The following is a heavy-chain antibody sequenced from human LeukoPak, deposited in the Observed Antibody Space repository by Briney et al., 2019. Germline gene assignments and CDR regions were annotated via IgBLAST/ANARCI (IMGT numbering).Heavy chain of an antibody. CDR2: IYPGDSDT. J-gene: IGHJ3*02. CDR1: GYSFTNYW. V-gene: IGHV5-51*01. CDR3: ARPPTYNISWRPSLDAFDI. D-gene: IGHD1-14*01. Sequence: GESLKISCKGSGYSFTNYWIGWVRQMPGKGLEWMGIIYPGDSDTRYSPSFQGQVTISADKSITTAYLQWSSLKASDSAMYFCARPPTYNISWRPSLDAFDIWGQGTMVTVSS.